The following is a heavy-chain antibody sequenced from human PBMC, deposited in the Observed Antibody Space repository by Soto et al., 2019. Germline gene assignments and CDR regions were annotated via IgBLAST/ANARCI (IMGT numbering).Heavy chain of an antibody. J-gene: IGHJ4*02. CDR3: AREVGYGDVSPALMD. CDR1: GGTFSSHS. V-gene: IGHV1-69*01. Sequence: VQLMQSGAEVKQPGSSVKVSCKASGGTFSSHSINWVRQAPGQGLEWMGGIITLFGTANYAQNFQGRVTLTADQSTSTVYMELNSRRSDDTAVYYCAREVGYGDVSPALMDWGQGTLVTVSS. CDR2: IITLFGTA. D-gene: IGHD4-17*01.